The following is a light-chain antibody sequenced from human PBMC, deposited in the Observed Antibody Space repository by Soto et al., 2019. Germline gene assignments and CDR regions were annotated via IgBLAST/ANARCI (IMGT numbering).Light chain of an antibody. Sequence: DIQMTQSPSTLSASVGDRVTITCRASQNINSWLAWYQQKPGKAPNLLIYDASSLKSGVPSRFSGSGSETEFTLTITSLQPDDFAAYYCQQYHTYWTFGQGTKVDI. CDR3: QQYHTYWT. CDR2: DAS. J-gene: IGKJ1*01. CDR1: QNINSW. V-gene: IGKV1-5*01.